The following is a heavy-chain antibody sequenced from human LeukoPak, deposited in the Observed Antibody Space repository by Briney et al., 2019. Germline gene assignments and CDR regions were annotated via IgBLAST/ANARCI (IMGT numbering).Heavy chain of an antibody. D-gene: IGHD2-2*01. CDR1: GFTFSSYA. Sequence: GGSLRLSCAASGFTFSSYAMSWVRQAPGKGLEWVSAISGSGGSTYYADSVKGRFTISRDNSKNTLYLQMNSLRAEDTAVYYCAKIPAVVPAAIYWFDPWGQGTLVTVSS. V-gene: IGHV3-23*01. J-gene: IGHJ5*02. CDR3: AKIPAVVPAAIYWFDP. CDR2: ISGSGGST.